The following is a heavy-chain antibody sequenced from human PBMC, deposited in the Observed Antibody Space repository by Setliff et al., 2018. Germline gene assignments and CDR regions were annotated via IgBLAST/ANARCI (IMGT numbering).Heavy chain of an antibody. V-gene: IGHV3-7*01. J-gene: IGHJ6*02. D-gene: IGHD6-13*01. CDR2: IKQDGSEK. Sequence: PGGSLRLSCAASGFTFSRYWMSWVRQAPGKGLEWVANIKQDGSEKYYVDSVKGRFTISRDNAKNSLYLQMNSLRAEDTAVYYCARDKGSAAAGTAYYYGMDVWGQGTTVTVSS. CDR3: ARDKGSAAAGTAYYYGMDV. CDR1: GFTFSRYW.